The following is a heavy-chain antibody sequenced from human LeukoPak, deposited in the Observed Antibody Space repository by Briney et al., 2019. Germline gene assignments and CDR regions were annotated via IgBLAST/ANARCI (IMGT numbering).Heavy chain of an antibody. CDR1: GFTFSSYS. Sequence: PGGSLRLSCAASGFTFSSYSMNWVRQAPGKGLEWVSYISSSSSTIYYADSVKGRFTISRDNAKNSLYLQMNSLRAEDTAVYYCARDSGIYDPRAFDIWGQGTMVTVSS. CDR2: ISSSSSTI. CDR3: ARDSGIYDPRAFDI. D-gene: IGHD5-12*01. J-gene: IGHJ3*02. V-gene: IGHV3-48*01.